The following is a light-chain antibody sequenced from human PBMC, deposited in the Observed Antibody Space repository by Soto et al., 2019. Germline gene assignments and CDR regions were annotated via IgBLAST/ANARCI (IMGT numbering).Light chain of an antibody. Sequence: DIQMTQSPSSLSASVGDRVTITCQASQVISNYLNWYQQKPGKAPKLLIDDASNLETGVPSRFSGSGSGTDITLTISSLQPEDIATYYCQQYDNLPLTFGGGTKVEIK. CDR1: QVISNY. J-gene: IGKJ4*01. CDR2: DAS. V-gene: IGKV1-33*01. CDR3: QQYDNLPLT.